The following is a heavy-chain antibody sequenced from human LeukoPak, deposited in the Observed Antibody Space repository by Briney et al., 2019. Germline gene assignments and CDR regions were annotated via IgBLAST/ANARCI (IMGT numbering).Heavy chain of an antibody. V-gene: IGHV4-34*01. J-gene: IGHJ5*02. CDR3: ARVPSASVVVVPAATNWFDA. CDR1: GGSFSGYY. CDR2: INHSGST. D-gene: IGHD2-2*01. Sequence: SETLSLTCAVYGGSFSGYYWSWIRQPPGKGLEWIGEINHSGSTNYNPSLKSRVTISVDTSKNQFSLKLSSVTAADTAVYYCARVPSASVVVVPAATNWFDAWGGGTLVTVSS.